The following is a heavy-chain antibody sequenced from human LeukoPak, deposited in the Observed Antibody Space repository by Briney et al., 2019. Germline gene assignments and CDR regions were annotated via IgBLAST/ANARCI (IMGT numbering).Heavy chain of an antibody. CDR3: AKAPPYTKYFDY. V-gene: IGHV3-23*01. CDR2: ISNSGDAT. J-gene: IGHJ4*02. Sequence: GALRLSCAGSGLIFSNYAMSWVRQAPGQGLEWVSTISNSGDATFYADAVKGRFTISRDNSKNTLYLQMYSLRAEDTAIYYCAKAPPYTKYFDYWGQGTLLTVSS. D-gene: IGHD1-1*01. CDR1: GLIFSNYA.